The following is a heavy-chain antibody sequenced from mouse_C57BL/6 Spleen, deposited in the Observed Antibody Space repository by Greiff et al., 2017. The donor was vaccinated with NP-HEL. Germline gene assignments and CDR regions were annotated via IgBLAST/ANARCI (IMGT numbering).Heavy chain of an antibody. CDR2: IDPSDSYT. V-gene: IGHV1-69*01. D-gene: IGHD1-1*01. CDR1: GYTFTSYW. Sequence: QVQLQQPGAELVMPGASVKLSCKASGYTFTSYWMHWVKQRPGQGLEWIGEIDPSDSYTNYNQKFKGKSTLTVDKSSSTAYMQLSSLTSEDSAVYYCSRWGYGSSYAWFAYWGQGTLVTVSA. J-gene: IGHJ3*01. CDR3: SRWGYGSSYAWFAY.